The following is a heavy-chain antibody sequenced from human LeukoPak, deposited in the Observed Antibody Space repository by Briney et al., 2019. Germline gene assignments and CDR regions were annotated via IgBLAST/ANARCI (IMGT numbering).Heavy chain of an antibody. J-gene: IGHJ4*02. D-gene: IGHD6-6*01. CDR3: ARGMRSIAARPLIYFDY. CDR1: GGSFSGYY. V-gene: IGHV4-34*01. CDR2: INHSGST. Sequence: SSETLSLTCAVYGGSFSGYYWSWIRQPPGKGLEWIGEINHSGSTNYNPSLKSRVTISVDTSKNQFSLKLSSVTAADTAVYYCARGMRSIAARPLIYFDYWGQGTLVTVSS.